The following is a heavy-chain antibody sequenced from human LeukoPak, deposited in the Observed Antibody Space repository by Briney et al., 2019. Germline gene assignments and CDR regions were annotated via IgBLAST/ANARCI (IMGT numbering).Heavy chain of an antibody. CDR3: ARDSSSPRVKYFQH. CDR1: GGSISSGSYY. Sequence: SETPSLTCTVSGGSISSGSYYWSWIRQPAGKGLEWIGRIYTSGSTNYNPSLKSRVTISVDTSKNRFSLKLNSVTAADTAVYYCARDSSSPRVKYFQHWGQGTLVTVSS. CDR2: IYTSGST. J-gene: IGHJ1*01. V-gene: IGHV4-61*02. D-gene: IGHD6-6*01.